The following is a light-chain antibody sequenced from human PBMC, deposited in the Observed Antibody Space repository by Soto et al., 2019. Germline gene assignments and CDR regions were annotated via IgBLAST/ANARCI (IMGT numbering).Light chain of an antibody. Sequence: DIQMTKSPSSLSASVGDRVTIRCRASQSISNYLNWYQQKPGKAPKLLIYAASSLQSGVSSRFSGSGSGTHFTLTISSVQPEDFATYYCQQIYSIPITFGQGTRLEIK. V-gene: IGKV1-39*01. J-gene: IGKJ5*01. CDR3: QQIYSIPIT. CDR2: AAS. CDR1: QSISNY.